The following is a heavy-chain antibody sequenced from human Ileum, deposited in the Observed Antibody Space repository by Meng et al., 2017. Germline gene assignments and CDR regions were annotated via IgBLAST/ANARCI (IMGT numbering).Heavy chain of an antibody. J-gene: IGHJ4*02. CDR2: TYYRSKWYY. CDR1: GDSVSSPTAA. V-gene: IGHV6-1*01. D-gene: IGHD6-19*01. Sequence: QVLLPQAGPGLVKPSQTLLPTCVISGDSVSSPTAAWNWFRQSPSRGLEWLGRTYYRSKWYYEYAVSVKSRISVNPDTSKNQFSLQLNSVTPEDTAAYFCARENSGWFFWGQGALVTVSS. CDR3: ARENSGWFF.